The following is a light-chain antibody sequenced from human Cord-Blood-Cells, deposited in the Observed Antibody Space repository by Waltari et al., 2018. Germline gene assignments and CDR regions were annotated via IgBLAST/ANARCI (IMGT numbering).Light chain of an antibody. CDR2: AAS. J-gene: IGKJ1*01. Sequence: DIQMTQSPSSLSASVGDRVTITCRTSQSISSYLNWYKQKPGKAPKLLIYAASSLQSGVPSSFSGSGSGTVFTLTISSLQPEDFATYYCQQSYSTPWTFGQGTKVEIK. CDR1: QSISSY. CDR3: QQSYSTPWT. V-gene: IGKV1-39*01.